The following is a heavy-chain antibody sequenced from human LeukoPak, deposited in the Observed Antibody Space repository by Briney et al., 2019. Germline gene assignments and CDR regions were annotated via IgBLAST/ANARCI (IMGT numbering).Heavy chain of an antibody. CDR2: IYTSGST. D-gene: IGHD6-13*01. CDR1: GGSISSYY. J-gene: IGHJ4*02. CDR3: ARDRVAAAGTDY. Sequence: TSETLSLTCTVSGGSISSYYWGWIRQPAGKGLEWIGRIYTSGSTNYNPSLKSRVTISVDKSKNQFSLKLSSVTAADTAVYYCARDRVAAAGTDYWGQGTLVTVSS. V-gene: IGHV4-4*07.